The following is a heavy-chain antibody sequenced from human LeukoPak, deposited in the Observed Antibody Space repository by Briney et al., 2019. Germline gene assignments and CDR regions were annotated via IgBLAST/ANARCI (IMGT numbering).Heavy chain of an antibody. J-gene: IGHJ6*03. Sequence: PGGSLRLSCAASGFTVSSNYMSWVRQAPGKGLEWVSVIYSGGSTYYADSVKGRFTISRDNSKNTLYLQMNSLRAEDTAVYYCASTYGGGSYYYYMDVWGKGTTVTISS. V-gene: IGHV3-66*01. CDR2: IYSGGST. D-gene: IGHD4-23*01. CDR3: ASTYGGGSYYYYMDV. CDR1: GFTVSSNY.